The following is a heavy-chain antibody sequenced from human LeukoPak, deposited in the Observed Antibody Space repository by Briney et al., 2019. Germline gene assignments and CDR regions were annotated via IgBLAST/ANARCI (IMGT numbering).Heavy chain of an antibody. J-gene: IGHJ5*02. V-gene: IGHV4-39*07. Sequence: SETLSLTCAVSGGSISSGTYYWGWIRQPPGKGLEWIGSIYYSGSTYYNPSLRSRVTISVDTSKNQFSLRLGSVTAADTAVYYCARVQSRLSWFDPWGQGTLVTVSS. CDR2: IYYSGST. CDR1: GGSISSGTYY. CDR3: ARVQSRLSWFDP.